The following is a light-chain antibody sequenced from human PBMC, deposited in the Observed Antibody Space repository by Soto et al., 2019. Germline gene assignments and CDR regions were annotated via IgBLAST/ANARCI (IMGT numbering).Light chain of an antibody. V-gene: IGLV8-61*01. CDR2: STN. CDR3: VRYMGSGGV. J-gene: IGLJ3*02. Sequence: QTVVTQEPSFSVSPGGTVTLTCGFSSGSVSTTYYPSWYQHTPGQAPRTLIYSTNIRSSGVPDRFSGSILGNKAALTITGAQADDESDYYCVRYMGSGGVFGGGTQLTVL. CDR1: SGSVSTTYY.